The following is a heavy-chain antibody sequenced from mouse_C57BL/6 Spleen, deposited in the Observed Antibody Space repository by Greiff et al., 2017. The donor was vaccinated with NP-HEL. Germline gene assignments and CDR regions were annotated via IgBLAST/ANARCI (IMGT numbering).Heavy chain of an antibody. CDR1: GYTFTSYW. Sequence: QVQLQQPGAELVKPGASVKMSCKASGYTFTSYWITWVKQRPGQGLEWIGDIYPGSGSTNYNEKFKSKATLTVDTSSSTAYMQLSSLTSEDSAVYDCARRGISYDGPFDYWGQGTTLTVSS. CDR3: ARRGISYDGPFDY. CDR2: IYPGSGST. J-gene: IGHJ2*01. D-gene: IGHD2-12*01. V-gene: IGHV1-55*01.